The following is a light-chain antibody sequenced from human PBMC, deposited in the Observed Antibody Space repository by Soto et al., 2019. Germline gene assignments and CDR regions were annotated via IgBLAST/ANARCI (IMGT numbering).Light chain of an antibody. CDR2: TAS. Sequence: DLQMTQSPSSLSASVGDRVSITCRAGQSISSYLNWYQQKPGKAPKLLIYTASSLQSGVPSRFSGSGSGTDFTLTISSLQPEDFATYYCQQSYSTPQTFGQGTMVEIK. V-gene: IGKV1-39*01. CDR3: QQSYSTPQT. J-gene: IGKJ1*01. CDR1: QSISSY.